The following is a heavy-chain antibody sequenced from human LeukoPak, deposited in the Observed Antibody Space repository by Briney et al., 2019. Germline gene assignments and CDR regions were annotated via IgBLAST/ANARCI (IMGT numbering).Heavy chain of an antibody. D-gene: IGHD2-21*01. CDR3: AKEFNRGLPDY. J-gene: IGHJ4*02. Sequence: PGTSLRLSCVASRFTFENYAMHWVRQAPGKGLEWVANINQDGSQKYYVDSVKGRFTISRDNAKNSLYLQMNSLRAEDTAVYYCAKEFNRGLPDYWGQGTLVTVPS. CDR1: RFTFENYA. V-gene: IGHV3-7*01. CDR2: INQDGSQK.